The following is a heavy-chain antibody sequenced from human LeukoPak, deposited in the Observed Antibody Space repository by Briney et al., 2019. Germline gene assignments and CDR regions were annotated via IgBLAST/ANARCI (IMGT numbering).Heavy chain of an antibody. J-gene: IGHJ4*02. D-gene: IGHD2-15*01. CDR3: ARALRAATFDY. CDR1: GGSISSSRYC. V-gene: IGHV4-39*07. CDR2: IYDSGST. Sequence: SETLSLTCTVSGGSISSSRYCWVWIRQLPGKGREGIGSIYDSGSTYSNSSLKSRVTTSVDTSKNQFSLKLSSVTAADTAVYYCARALRAATFDYWGQGTLVTVSS.